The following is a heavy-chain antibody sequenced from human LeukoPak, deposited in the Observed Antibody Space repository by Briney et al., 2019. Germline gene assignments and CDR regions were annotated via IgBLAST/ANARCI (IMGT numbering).Heavy chain of an antibody. CDR2: IRYDGSNK. V-gene: IGHV3-30*02. CDR1: GFTFSSYG. CDR3: AKGSGYEDYYYYYMDV. D-gene: IGHD5-18*01. Sequence: GGSLRLSCAASGFTFSSYGMHWVRQAPGKGLEWVAFIRYDGSNKYYADSVKGRFTISRDNSKNTLYLQMNSLRAEDTAVYYCAKGSGYEDYYYYYMDVWGKGTTVTVSS. J-gene: IGHJ6*03.